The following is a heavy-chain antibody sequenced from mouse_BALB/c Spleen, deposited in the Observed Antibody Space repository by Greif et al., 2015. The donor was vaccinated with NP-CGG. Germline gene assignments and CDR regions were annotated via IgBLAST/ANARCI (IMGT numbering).Heavy chain of an antibody. J-gene: IGHJ4*01. V-gene: IGHV6-6*02. D-gene: IGHD2-10*02. Sequence: EVKLVESGGGLVQPGGSMKLSCVASGFTFSNYWMNWVRQSPEKGLEWVAEIRLKSNNYATHYAETVKGRFTISRDDSKSSVHLQMNNLRAEYTGIYYCTRRVWPYAMDYWGQGTSVTVSS. CDR2: IRLKSNNYAT. CDR3: TRRVWPYAMDY. CDR1: GFTFSNYW.